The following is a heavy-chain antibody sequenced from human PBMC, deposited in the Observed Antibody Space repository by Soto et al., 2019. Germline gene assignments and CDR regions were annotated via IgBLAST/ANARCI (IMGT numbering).Heavy chain of an antibody. Sequence: SVKVSCKASGGTFSSYTISWVRQAHGQGLEWMGRIIPILGIANYAQKFQGRVTITADKSTSTAYMELSSLRSEDTAVYYCARADYDILTGYSYYFDYWGQGTLVTVSS. CDR3: ARADYDILTGYSYYFDY. CDR1: GGTFSSYT. D-gene: IGHD3-9*01. V-gene: IGHV1-69*02. J-gene: IGHJ4*02. CDR2: IIPILGIA.